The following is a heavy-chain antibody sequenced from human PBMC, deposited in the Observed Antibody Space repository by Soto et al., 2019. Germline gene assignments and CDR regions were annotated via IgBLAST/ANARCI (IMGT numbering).Heavy chain of an antibody. V-gene: IGHV1-8*01. CDR2: MNPNSGNT. CDR3: ARGPRYYDYIWGSYRPYYFDY. CDR1: GYTFTSYD. J-gene: IGHJ4*02. Sequence: QVQLVQSGAEVKKPGASVKVSCKASGYTFTSYDINWVRQATGQGLEWMGWMNPNSGNTGYAQKFQGRGTMTRNTSISTAYMELSSLRSEDTAVYYCARGPRYYDYIWGSYRPYYFDYCGQGTLVTVSS. D-gene: IGHD3-16*02.